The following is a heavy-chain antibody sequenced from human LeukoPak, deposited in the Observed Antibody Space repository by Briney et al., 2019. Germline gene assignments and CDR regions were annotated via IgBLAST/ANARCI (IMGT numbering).Heavy chain of an antibody. V-gene: IGHV1-2*02. CDR1: GYTFIGYF. CDR3: AGLGTTDHDYYYGMDV. D-gene: IGHD1-1*01. J-gene: IGHJ6*02. CDR2: INPKSGGT. Sequence: GASVKVSCKASGYTFIGYFMHWVRQAPGQGLEWMGWINPKSGGTNYAQKFQGRVTMTRDTSITTVYMELGGLTSDDTAVYYCAGLGTTDHDYYYGMDVWGQGTTVTVSS.